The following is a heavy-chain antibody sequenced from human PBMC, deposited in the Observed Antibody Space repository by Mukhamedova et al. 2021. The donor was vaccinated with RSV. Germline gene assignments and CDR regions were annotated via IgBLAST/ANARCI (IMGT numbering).Heavy chain of an antibody. CDR2: INHSGST. J-gene: IGHJ3*02. D-gene: IGHD7-27*01. V-gene: IGHV4-34*01. Sequence: GEINHSGSTNYNPSLKSRVTISVDTSKNQFSLKLSSVTAADTAVYYCARGILGITVDAFDIWGQGTMVTVSS. CDR3: ARGILGITVDAFDI.